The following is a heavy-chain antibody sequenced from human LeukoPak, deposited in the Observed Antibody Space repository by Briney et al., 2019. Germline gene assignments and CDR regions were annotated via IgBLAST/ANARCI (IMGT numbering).Heavy chain of an antibody. J-gene: IGHJ4*02. CDR1: GYTFSSYG. D-gene: IGHD4-17*01. V-gene: IGHV1-18*01. Sequence: ASVKVSCKASGYTFSSYGISWVRQAPGQGLEWMGWSSAYNGNTNYAQKLQGRVTMTTDTSTSTAYMELRSLRSDDTAVYYCARMGGWEQSDYEGNPDYWGQGTLVTVSS. CDR3: ARMGGWEQSDYEGNPDY. CDR2: SSAYNGNT.